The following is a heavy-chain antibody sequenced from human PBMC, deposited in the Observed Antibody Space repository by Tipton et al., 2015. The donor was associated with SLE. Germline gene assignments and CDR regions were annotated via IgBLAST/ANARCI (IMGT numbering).Heavy chain of an antibody. D-gene: IGHD3-10*01. CDR1: GGSISNYY. Sequence: TLSLTCTVSGGSISNYYWSWIRQPPGKGLEWIGYIYYSGSTNYNPSLKSRITMSVDTSKNHFSLNLSSVTAADTATYYCARHKGVIIALDYWGQGALVTVSS. CDR2: IYYSGST. CDR3: ARHKGVIIALDY. J-gene: IGHJ4*02. V-gene: IGHV4-59*08.